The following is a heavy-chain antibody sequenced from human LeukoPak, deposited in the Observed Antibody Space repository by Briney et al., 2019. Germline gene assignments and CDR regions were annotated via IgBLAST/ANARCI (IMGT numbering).Heavy chain of an antibody. D-gene: IGHD5-24*01. CDR2: IYYSGST. Sequence: KPSEILSLTCTVSGGSISTYYWSWIRQPPGKGLEWIGYIYYSGSTNYNPSLKSRVTISVDTSKNQFSLKLSSVTAADTAVYYCARRDGYNRDFDYWGQGTLVTVSS. J-gene: IGHJ4*02. CDR1: GGSISTYY. CDR3: ARRDGYNRDFDY. V-gene: IGHV4-59*01.